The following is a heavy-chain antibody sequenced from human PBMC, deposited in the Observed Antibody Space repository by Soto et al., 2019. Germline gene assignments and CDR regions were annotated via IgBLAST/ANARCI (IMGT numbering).Heavy chain of an antibody. D-gene: IGHD3-10*01. J-gene: IGHJ4*02. V-gene: IGHV4-34*01. Sequence: SETLSLTCAVYGGSFSGYYWSWIRQPPGKGLEWIGEINHSGSTYYNPSLKSRVAISVDTSKNQFSLNLSSVTAADTAVYYCATHYYGSGTYVPDYFDYWGQGTQVTVSS. CDR2: INHSGST. CDR1: GGSFSGYY. CDR3: ATHYYGSGTYVPDYFDY.